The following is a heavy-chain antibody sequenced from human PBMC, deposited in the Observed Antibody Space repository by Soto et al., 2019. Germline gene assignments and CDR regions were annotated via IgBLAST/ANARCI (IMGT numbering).Heavy chain of an antibody. CDR3: ARDLFKSSGWPHPHFVY. Sequence: GGSLRLSCAASGFTFSSYGMHWVRQAPGKGLEWVAVIWYDGSNKYYADSVKGRFTISRDNSKNTLYLQMNSLRAEDTAVYYCARDLFKSSGWPHPHFVYWGQGILVTLFS. J-gene: IGHJ4*02. CDR2: IWYDGSNK. D-gene: IGHD6-19*01. CDR1: GFTFSSYG. V-gene: IGHV3-33*01.